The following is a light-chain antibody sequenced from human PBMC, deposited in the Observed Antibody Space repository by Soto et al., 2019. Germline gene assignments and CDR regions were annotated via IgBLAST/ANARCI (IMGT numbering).Light chain of an antibody. CDR1: SSDVGGYNY. CDR3: SSYTSSSTRV. J-gene: IGLJ3*02. V-gene: IGLV2-14*01. Sequence: QSALTQPASVSGSPGQSITISCTGTSSDVGGYNYVSWYQQHPGKSPKLMIYEVINRPSGVSNRFSGSKSGNTASLTISGLQAEDEADYYCSSYTSSSTRVFGGGTTLTVL. CDR2: EVI.